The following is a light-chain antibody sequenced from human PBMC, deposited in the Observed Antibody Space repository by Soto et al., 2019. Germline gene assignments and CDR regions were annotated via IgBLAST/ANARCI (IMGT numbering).Light chain of an antibody. Sequence: QAVVTQPPSASGTPGQRVTISCSGSSSNVGSNYVYWYQRLPGTAPKLLMYLNNQRPSGVPDRFSGSKSGTSASLAISGLRSEDEADYSCAAWDDSLSGSWVFGGGTKLTVL. V-gene: IGLV1-47*01. J-gene: IGLJ3*02. CDR3: AAWDDSLSGSWV. CDR2: LNN. CDR1: SSNVGSNY.